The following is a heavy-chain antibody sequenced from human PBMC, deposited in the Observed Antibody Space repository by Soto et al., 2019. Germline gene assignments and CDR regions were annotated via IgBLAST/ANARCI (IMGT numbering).Heavy chain of an antibody. CDR2: VFYDGAT. CDR3: ARELRYMTMAGGSGY. V-gene: IGHV4-39*02. D-gene: IGHD3-16*01. CDR1: GGSISSSSYF. J-gene: IGHJ4*02. Sequence: QVQLQESGPGLVKPSETLSLTCTVSGGSISSSSYFWGWVRQPPGGGLEWIGTVFYDGATQYSPYLKSRVTISVDTSKNQFYLKLTSVTAADTATYYCARELRYMTMAGGSGYWGQGTLVTVSS.